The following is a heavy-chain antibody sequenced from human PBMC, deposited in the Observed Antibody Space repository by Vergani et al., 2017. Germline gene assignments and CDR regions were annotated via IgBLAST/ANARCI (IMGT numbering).Heavy chain of an antibody. J-gene: IGHJ5*02. CDR1: GGSISSGDYY. V-gene: IGHV4-30-4*01. Sequence: QVQLQESGPGLVKPSQTLSLTCTVSGGSISSGDYYWSCIRQPPGKGLEWIGYIYYSGSTHYNPSLKSRVTISVDTSQNQFSLKLSSVTAADTAVYYCARGTEFGFDPWSEGTLVTVSS. D-gene: IGHD3-16*01. CDR3: ARGTEFGFDP. CDR2: IYYSGST.